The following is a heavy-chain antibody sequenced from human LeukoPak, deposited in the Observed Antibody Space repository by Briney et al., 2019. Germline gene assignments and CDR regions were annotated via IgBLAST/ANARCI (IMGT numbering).Heavy chain of an antibody. Sequence: SETLSLTCTVSGGSISSGSYYWSWIRQPAGKGLEWIGRIYTSGSTNYNPSLKSRVTISVDTSKNQFSLKLSSVTAADTAVYYCARDLARIAAAVDWGQGTLSPSPQ. D-gene: IGHD6-13*01. CDR3: ARDLARIAAAVD. J-gene: IGHJ4*02. CDR1: GGSISSGSYY. V-gene: IGHV4-61*02. CDR2: IYTSGST.